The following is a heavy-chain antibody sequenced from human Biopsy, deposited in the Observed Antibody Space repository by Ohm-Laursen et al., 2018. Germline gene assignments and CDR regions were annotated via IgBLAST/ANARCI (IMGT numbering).Heavy chain of an antibody. J-gene: IGHJ6*02. V-gene: IGHV4-34*01. CDR2: INHSGRT. CDR1: GESFNGYY. CDR3: VRGVDYYDPYHYYALDG. Sequence: TLSLTCPVYGESFNGYYWSWIRQTPGKGLEWIGEINHSGRTNYNPSLKSRVTISVDTSKNQFSLKVRSVTAADTAVYYCVRGVDYYDPYHYYALDGWGQGTTVTVSS. D-gene: IGHD3-22*01.